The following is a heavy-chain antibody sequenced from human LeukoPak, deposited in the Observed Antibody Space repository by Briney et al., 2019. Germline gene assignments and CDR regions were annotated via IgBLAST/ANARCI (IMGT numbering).Heavy chain of an antibody. Sequence: GGSLRLSCAASGFTFSSYSMKWVRQAPGKGLEWVSSISSSSSYIYYADSVKGRFTISRDNAKNSLYLQMNSLRAEDTAVYYCARRNSSSWLYYYYYMDVWGKGTTVTVSS. J-gene: IGHJ6*03. CDR1: GFTFSSYS. CDR3: ARRNSSSWLYYYYYMDV. D-gene: IGHD6-13*01. CDR2: ISSSSSYI. V-gene: IGHV3-21*01.